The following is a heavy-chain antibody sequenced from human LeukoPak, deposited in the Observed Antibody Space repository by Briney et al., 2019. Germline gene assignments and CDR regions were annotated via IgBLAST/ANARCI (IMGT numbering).Heavy chain of an antibody. Sequence: ASVKVSCKASGYTFTGYYMHWVRQAPGQGLEWMGWINSNSGGTNYAQKFQGRVTMTRDTSISTAYMELSRLRSDDTAVYYCARESHRDIVVVVADNWLDPWGQGTLVTVSS. V-gene: IGHV1-2*02. CDR2: INSNSGGT. CDR3: ARESHRDIVVVVADNWLDP. J-gene: IGHJ5*02. CDR1: GYTFTGYY. D-gene: IGHD2-15*01.